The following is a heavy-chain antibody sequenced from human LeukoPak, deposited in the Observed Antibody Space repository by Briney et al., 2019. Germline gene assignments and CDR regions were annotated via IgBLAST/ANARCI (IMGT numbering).Heavy chain of an antibody. V-gene: IGHV4-4*07. CDR2: IYTSGST. CDR3: AREYSSSSGPMDV. CDR1: GGXISSYY. Sequence: SETLSLTCTVSGGXISSYYCSWIRQPAGKGLEWIGRIYTSGSTNYNPSLKSRVTMSVDTSKNQFSLKLSSVTAADTAVYYCAREYSSSSGPMDVWGQGTTVTVSS. J-gene: IGHJ6*02. D-gene: IGHD6-6*01.